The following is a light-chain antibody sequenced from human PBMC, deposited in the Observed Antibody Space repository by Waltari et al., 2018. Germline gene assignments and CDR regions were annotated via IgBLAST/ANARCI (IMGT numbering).Light chain of an antibody. CDR2: LGS. CDR1: QSLLHSNGYNS. Sequence: DIVMTQSPLSLPVTPGEPAAISGRSSQSLLHSNGYNSLDWYLQKPGQSPQLLIYLGSNRASGVPDRFSGSGSGTDFTLKISRVEAEDVGVYYCMQALQTPYTFGQGTKLEIK. CDR3: MQALQTPYT. V-gene: IGKV2-28*01. J-gene: IGKJ2*01.